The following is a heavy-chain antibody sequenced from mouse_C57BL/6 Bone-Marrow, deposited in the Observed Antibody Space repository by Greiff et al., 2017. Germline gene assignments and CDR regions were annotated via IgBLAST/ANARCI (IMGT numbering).Heavy chain of an antibody. V-gene: IGHV1-64*01. J-gene: IGHJ3*01. CDR2: IHPNSGST. CDR1: GYTFTSYW. D-gene: IGHD1-1*01. Sequence: QVQLQQPGAELVKPGASVKLSCKASGYTFTSYWMHWVKQRPGQGLEWIGMIHPNSGSTNYNEKFKSKATLTVYKSSSTAYMQLSSLTSEDSAVYYCARSGLRYPAWFAYWGQGTLVTVAA. CDR3: ARSGLRYPAWFAY.